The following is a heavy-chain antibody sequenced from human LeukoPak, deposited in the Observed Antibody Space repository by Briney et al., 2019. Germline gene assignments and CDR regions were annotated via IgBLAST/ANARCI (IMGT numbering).Heavy chain of an antibody. D-gene: IGHD1-26*01. V-gene: IGHV3-21*01. CDR2: ISSSSSYI. Sequence: GGSLRLSCAASGFTFSSYSMTWVRQAPGKGLEWVSSISSSSSYIYYADSVKGRFTISRDNAKNSLYLQMNSLRAEDTAVYYCARDLQVGATLAYFQHWGQGTLVTVSS. CDR3: ARDLQVGATLAYFQH. J-gene: IGHJ1*01. CDR1: GFTFSSYS.